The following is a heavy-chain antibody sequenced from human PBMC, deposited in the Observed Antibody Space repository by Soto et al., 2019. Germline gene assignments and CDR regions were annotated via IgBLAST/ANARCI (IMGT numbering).Heavy chain of an antibody. J-gene: IGHJ4*02. CDR2: IIPIFGTA. D-gene: IGHD1-7*01. Sequence: ASVKVSCKASGGTFSSYAISWVRQAPGQGLEWMGGIIPIFGTANYAQKFQGRVTITADESTSTAYMELSSLRSEDTAVYYCARESRAYNWNYRGYFDYWGQGTLVTVSS. V-gene: IGHV1-69*13. CDR3: ARESRAYNWNYRGYFDY. CDR1: GGTFSSYA.